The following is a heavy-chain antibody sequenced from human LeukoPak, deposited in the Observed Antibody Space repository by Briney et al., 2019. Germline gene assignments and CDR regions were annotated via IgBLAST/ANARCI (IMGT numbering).Heavy chain of an antibody. V-gene: IGHV4-61*02. D-gene: IGHD4-17*01. Sequence: SETLSLTCTVSGGSISSGSYYWSWIRQPAGKGLEWIGRIYTSGSTNYNPSLKSRVTTSVDTSENQFSLKLSSVTAADMAVYYCASIHDYGDCYFDYWGQGTLVTVSS. J-gene: IGHJ4*02. CDR3: ASIHDYGDCYFDY. CDR1: GGSISSGSYY. CDR2: IYTSGST.